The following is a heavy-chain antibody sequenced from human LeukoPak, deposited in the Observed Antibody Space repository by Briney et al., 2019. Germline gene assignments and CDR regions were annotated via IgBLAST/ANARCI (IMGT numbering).Heavy chain of an antibody. J-gene: IGHJ4*02. CDR1: GDPMSGYY. Sequence: SETLSLTCSVSGDPMSGYYWSWIRQSPGKTLEWIGYIWHSGSVNYSPSFKSRLTISVDTSSKQFSLNLKSMTTTDTGIYYCARGASSGTFFDYWGQGALVTVSS. CDR2: IWHSGSV. V-gene: IGHV4-59*08. CDR3: ARGASSGTFFDY. D-gene: IGHD1-1*01.